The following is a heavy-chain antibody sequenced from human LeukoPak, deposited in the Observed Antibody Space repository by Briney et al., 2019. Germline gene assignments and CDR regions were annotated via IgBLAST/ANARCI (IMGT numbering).Heavy chain of an antibody. D-gene: IGHD3-10*01. CDR2: ISYSGNT. V-gene: IGHV4-39*02. CDR3: AREGPHGSGIYYNPLDY. J-gene: IGHJ4*02. Sequence: PSETLSLTCSVSGDSISSSSYYWGWIRQPPGKGLEWIGSISYSGNTYYNPSLKSRVTISVDTSKNQFSLKLSSVTAADTALYYCAREGPHGSGIYYNPLDYWGQGALVIVSS. CDR1: GDSISSSSYY.